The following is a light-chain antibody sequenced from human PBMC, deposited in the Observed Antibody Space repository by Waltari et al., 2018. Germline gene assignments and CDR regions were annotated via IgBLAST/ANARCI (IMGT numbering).Light chain of an antibody. CDR3: CSYTTTTTWV. Sequence: QSALTPPASVSGSPGQSITISCSAPGSDIGGFNYSSWYQQRPDKAPKLLIYGVSQRPSVVSDRFSGSKSGNRASLTISGLQAEDDSDYYCCSYTTTTTWVFGGGTKLTVL. CDR1: GSDIGGFNY. V-gene: IGLV2-14*03. CDR2: GVS. J-gene: IGLJ3*02.